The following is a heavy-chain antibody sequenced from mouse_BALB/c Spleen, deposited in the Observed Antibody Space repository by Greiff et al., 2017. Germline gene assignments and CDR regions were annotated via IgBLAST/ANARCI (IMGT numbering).Heavy chain of an antibody. V-gene: IGHV1-80*01. CDR1: GYAFSSYW. D-gene: IGHD2-4*01. Sequence: QVQLQQSGAELVRPGSSVKISCKASGYAFSSYWMNWVKQRPGQGLEWIGQIYPGDGDTNYNGKFKGKATLTADKSSSTAYMQLSSLTSEDSAVYFCARGDDYDSVAYWGQGTLVTVSA. CDR3: ARGDDYDSVAY. J-gene: IGHJ3*01. CDR2: IYPGDGDT.